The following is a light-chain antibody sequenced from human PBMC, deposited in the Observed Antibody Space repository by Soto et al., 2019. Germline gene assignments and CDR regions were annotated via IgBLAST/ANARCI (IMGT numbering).Light chain of an antibody. J-gene: IGLJ1*01. V-gene: IGLV2-14*01. Sequence: QSALTHPASVSGSPGHSITISCSGTSSDVGAYNYVSWHQQHPGKVPKIMIYDVSSRPSGVSNRFSGSKSGNTASLTISGLQAEDEADYYCSSYTTSNTHVFGSGTKVTVL. CDR2: DVS. CDR1: SSDVGAYNY. CDR3: SSYTTSNTHV.